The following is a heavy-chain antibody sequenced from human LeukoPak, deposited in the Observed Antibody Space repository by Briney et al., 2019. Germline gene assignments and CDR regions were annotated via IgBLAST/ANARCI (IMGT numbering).Heavy chain of an antibody. CDR1: GGTFSSYA. J-gene: IGHJ4*02. CDR3: ASYSGYDFSLGY. Sequence: SVRVSCKASGGTFSSYAISWVRQAPGQGLEWMGGIIPIFGTANYAQKFQGRVTITADESTSTAYMGLSSLRSEDTAVYYCASYSGYDFSLGYWGQGTLVTVSS. CDR2: IIPIFGTA. D-gene: IGHD5-12*01. V-gene: IGHV1-69*13.